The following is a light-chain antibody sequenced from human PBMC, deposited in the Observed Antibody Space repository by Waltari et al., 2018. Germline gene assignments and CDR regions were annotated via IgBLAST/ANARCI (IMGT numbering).Light chain of an antibody. CDR2: LNSDGTH. CDR1: SGHSNYA. Sequence: QLVLTQSPSASASLGASVKLTCTLSSGHSNYAIAWHQQQPEKGPRYLMKLNSDGTHNKGDGIPDRCSGSSSGAARYLTISSLQSEDEADYYCQTWGTGIRVFGGGTKLTVL. CDR3: QTWGTGIRV. J-gene: IGLJ3*02. V-gene: IGLV4-69*01.